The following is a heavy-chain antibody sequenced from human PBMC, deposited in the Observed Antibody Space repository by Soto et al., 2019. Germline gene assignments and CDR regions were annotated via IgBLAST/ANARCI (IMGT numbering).Heavy chain of an antibody. CDR2: IDPSDSYT. J-gene: IGHJ5*02. D-gene: IGHD3-22*01. CDR3: ARHKAFYYDNSGA. CDR1: GYSFTSYW. Sequence: GESLKISCKGSGYSFTSYWISWVRQMPGKGLEWMGRIDPSDSYTNYSPSFQGHVTMSADKSINTAYLQWSSLKASDSAMYYCARHKAFYYDNSGAWGQGSLVTVSS. V-gene: IGHV5-10-1*01.